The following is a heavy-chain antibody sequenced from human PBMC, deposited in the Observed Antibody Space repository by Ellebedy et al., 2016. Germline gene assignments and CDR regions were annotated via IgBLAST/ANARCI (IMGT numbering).Heavy chain of an antibody. CDR3: ASWGSELRDF. CDR1: GFTFSSYS. V-gene: IGHV3-48*04. CDR2: ISSDSRKK. Sequence: GGSLRLXXAASGFTFSSYSMNWVRQAPGKGLDWVSYISSDSRKKYYADAVKGRFTISRDNADNSLYLQMDSLRAEDTAVYFCASWGSELRDFWGQGSLVTVSS. J-gene: IGHJ4*02. D-gene: IGHD7-27*01.